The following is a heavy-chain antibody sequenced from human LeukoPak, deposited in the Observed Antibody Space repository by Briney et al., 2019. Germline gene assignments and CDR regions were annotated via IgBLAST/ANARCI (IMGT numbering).Heavy chain of an antibody. CDR3: AKDLAQPNLNYNYYGMDV. CDR2: ISSSGSAI. V-gene: IGHV3-11*04. J-gene: IGHJ6*02. D-gene: IGHD2-2*01. CDR1: GFTFSDYY. Sequence: PGGSLRLSCAASGFTFSDYYMSWIRQAPGKGLEWVSYISSSGSAIYYADSVKGRFTICRDNAKNTLVLQMNSLRAEDTAVYYCAKDLAQPNLNYNYYGMDVWGQGTTVTVSS.